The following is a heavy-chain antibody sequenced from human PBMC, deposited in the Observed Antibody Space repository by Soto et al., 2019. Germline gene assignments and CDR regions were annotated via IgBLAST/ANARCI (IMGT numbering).Heavy chain of an antibody. Sequence: GSLRLYCEAPGFTCMDYYMSWMRQAPGKGLEWVSYISSGGSSTFYTESVKGRFTISRDIAKNSLYLQMDYLKVEDTGVYFCARRGPLDKMLAVPDYFALDVWGQGTKVTVSS. CDR2: ISSGGSST. CDR3: ARRGPLDKMLAVPDYFALDV. D-gene: IGHD4-17*01. J-gene: IGHJ6*02. V-gene: IGHV3-11*01. CDR1: GFTCMDYY.